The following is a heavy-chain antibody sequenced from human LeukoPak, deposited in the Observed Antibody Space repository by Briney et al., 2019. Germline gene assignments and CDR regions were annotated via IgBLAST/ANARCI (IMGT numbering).Heavy chain of an antibody. CDR3: ARRLLSSGYIDAFDI. V-gene: IGHV4-31*03. D-gene: IGHD3-22*01. J-gene: IGHJ3*02. CDR2: VYYSGST. CDR1: GGSISSGGYY. Sequence: PSQTLSLTCTVSGGSISSGGYYWSWLRQHPGKGLEWIGYVYYSGSTYYNPSLKSRVTISVDTSKNQFSLKLSSVTAADTAVYYCARRLLSSGYIDAFDIWGQGTMDTVSS.